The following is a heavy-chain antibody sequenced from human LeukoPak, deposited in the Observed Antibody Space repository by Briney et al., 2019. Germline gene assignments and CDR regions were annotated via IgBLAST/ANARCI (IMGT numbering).Heavy chain of an antibody. CDR3: ARDQDWDLQSLRYFAY. V-gene: IGHV4-61*01. J-gene: IGHJ4*02. D-gene: IGHD1-26*01. Sequence: PSETLSLTCTVSGGSVSSGTYYWSWIRQPPGKGLEWIGYLYYNGNTNYNPSLESRVTISIDTSKNQFSLKVNFLTAADTAVYFCARDQDWDLQSLRYFAYWGQGNMVTVSS. CDR2: LYYNGNT. CDR1: GGSVSSGTYY.